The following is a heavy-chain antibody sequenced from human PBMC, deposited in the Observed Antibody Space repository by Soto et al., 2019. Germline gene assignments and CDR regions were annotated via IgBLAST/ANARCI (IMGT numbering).Heavy chain of an antibody. J-gene: IGHJ4*01. Sequence: SETLSLTCTVSGGSISSGGYYWSWIRQHPGKGLEWIGYIYYSGSTYYNPSLKSRVTISVDTSKNQFSLKLSSVTAADTAVYYCARRNPDCTNGVRSTDYWGQGTLVTVSS. V-gene: IGHV4-31*03. CDR3: ARRNPDCTNGVRSTDY. D-gene: IGHD2-8*01. CDR1: GGSISSGGYY. CDR2: IYYSGST.